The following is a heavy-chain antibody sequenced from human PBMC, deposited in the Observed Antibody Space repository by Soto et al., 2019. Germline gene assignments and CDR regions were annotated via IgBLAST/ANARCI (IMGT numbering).Heavy chain of an antibody. J-gene: IGHJ5*02. CDR1: GGSFSGYY. D-gene: IGHD3-3*01. CDR3: ARVIKLYDFWSGPNYDWFDP. CDR2: INHSGST. V-gene: IGHV4-34*01. Sequence: PSGTLSLTWAVYGGSFSGYYRSWIRQPPGQGLEWIGEINHSGSTNYNPSLKSRVTISVDTSKNQFSLKLSSVTAADTAVYYCARVIKLYDFWSGPNYDWFDPWGQGTLVTVSS.